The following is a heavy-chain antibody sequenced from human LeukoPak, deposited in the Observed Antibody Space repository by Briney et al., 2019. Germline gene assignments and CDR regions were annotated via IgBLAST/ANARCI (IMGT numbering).Heavy chain of an antibody. CDR3: ARAGRRGGYGSYYYYYMDV. J-gene: IGHJ6*03. V-gene: IGHV1-18*01. Sequence: GASVKVSCKASGYTFTSYGISWVRQAPGQGLEWMGWISAYNGNTNYAQKLQGRVTMTTDTSTSTAYMELRSLRSDDTAVYYCARAGRRGGYGSYYYYYMDVWGKGTTVTVSS. CDR1: GYTFTSYG. CDR2: ISAYNGNT. D-gene: IGHD5-12*01.